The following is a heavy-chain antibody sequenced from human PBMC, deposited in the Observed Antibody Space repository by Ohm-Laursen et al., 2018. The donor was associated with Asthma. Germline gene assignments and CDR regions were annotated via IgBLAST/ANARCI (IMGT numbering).Heavy chain of an antibody. CDR2: IIPIFGTA. Sequence: ASVKVSCKASGGTFSSYAISWVRQAPGQGLEWMGGIIPIFGTANYAQKFQGRVTITADESTSTAYMELSSLRSEDTAVYYCARDISGEGYYYGMDVWGQGTTVTVSS. V-gene: IGHV1-69*13. CDR3: ARDISGEGYYYGMDV. CDR1: GGTFSSYA. J-gene: IGHJ6*02. D-gene: IGHD4-17*01.